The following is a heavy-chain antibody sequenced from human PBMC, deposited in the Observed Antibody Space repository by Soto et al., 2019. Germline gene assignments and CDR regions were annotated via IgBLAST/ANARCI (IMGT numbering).Heavy chain of an antibody. CDR3: AKVADIVVVVAATNFDY. CDR2: ISGSGGST. D-gene: IGHD2-15*01. J-gene: IGHJ4*02. V-gene: IGHV3-23*01. Sequence: GGSLRLSCAASGFTFSSYAMSWVRQAPGKGLEWVSAISGSGGSTYYADSVKGRFTISRDNSKNTLYLQMNSLRAEDTAVYYCAKVADIVVVVAATNFDYWGQGTLVTVSS. CDR1: GFTFSSYA.